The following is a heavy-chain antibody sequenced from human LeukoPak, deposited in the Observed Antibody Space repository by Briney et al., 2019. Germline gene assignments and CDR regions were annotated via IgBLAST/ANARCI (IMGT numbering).Heavy chain of an antibody. CDR1: GGSISSYY. CDR3: ARDKSLDY. Sequence: SETLSLTCTVSGGSISSYYWSWIRQPPGKGLEWIGYIYYSGSTNYNPSLKSRVTISVDTSKNQFSLKLSSVTAADTAVYYCARDKSLDYWGQGTLVTVSS. J-gene: IGHJ4*02. CDR2: IYYSGST. V-gene: IGHV4-59*01.